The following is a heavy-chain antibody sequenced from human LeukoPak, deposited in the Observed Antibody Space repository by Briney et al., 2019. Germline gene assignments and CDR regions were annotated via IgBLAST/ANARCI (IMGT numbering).Heavy chain of an antibody. D-gene: IGHD3-10*02. CDR3: AELGITMIGGV. CDR1: VFTFSNYG. J-gene: IGHJ6*04. CDR2: ISYDGGNK. Sequence: GGSLRLSCAASVFTFSNYGMHWVRQAPGKGLEWVAVISYDGGNKYYADSVKGRFTISRDNAKNSLYLQMNSLRAEDTAVYYCAELGITMIGGVWGKGTTVTISS. V-gene: IGHV3-30*18.